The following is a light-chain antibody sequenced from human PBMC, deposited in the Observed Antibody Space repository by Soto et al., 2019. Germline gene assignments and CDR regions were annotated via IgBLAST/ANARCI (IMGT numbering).Light chain of an antibody. J-gene: IGLJ2*01. CDR3: SSKTGSTTLVL. CDR2: EVS. Sequence: QSVLTQPASVSGSPGQSITIYCTGTSGDIGGYNFVSWYQQYPGKAPKLMIYEVSNRPSGVSNRFSGSKSGNTASLTISGLQAEDEADYYCSSKTGSTTLVLFGGGTKLTVL. CDR1: SGDIGGYNF. V-gene: IGLV2-14*01.